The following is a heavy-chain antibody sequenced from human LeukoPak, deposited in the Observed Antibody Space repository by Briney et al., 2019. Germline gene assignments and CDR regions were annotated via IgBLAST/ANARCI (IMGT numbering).Heavy chain of an antibody. CDR3: ARDPLRYYYGSGSSRTDY. D-gene: IGHD3-10*01. J-gene: IGHJ4*02. V-gene: IGHV4-34*01. CDR2: IYYSGST. Sequence: SETLSLTCAVYGGSFSGYYWSWIRQPPGKGLEWIGSIYYSGSTYYNPSLKSRVTISVDTSKNQFSLKLSSVTAADTAVYYCARDPLRYYYGSGSSRTDYWGQGTLVTVSS. CDR1: GGSFSGYY.